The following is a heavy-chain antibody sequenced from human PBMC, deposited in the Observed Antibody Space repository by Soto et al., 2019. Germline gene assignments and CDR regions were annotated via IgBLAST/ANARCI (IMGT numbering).Heavy chain of an antibody. CDR3: ARCIVVVPALDY. CDR1: GYTFTSYA. Sequence: QVQLVQSGAEEKKPGASVKVSCKASGYTFTSYAMHWVRQAPGQRLEWMGWINAGNGNTKYSQKFQGRVTITRDTSETTAYMELRSLRSEDTAVYSCARCIVVVPALDYWGQGTLVTVSS. CDR2: INAGNGNT. J-gene: IGHJ4*02. D-gene: IGHD2-21*01. V-gene: IGHV1-3*05.